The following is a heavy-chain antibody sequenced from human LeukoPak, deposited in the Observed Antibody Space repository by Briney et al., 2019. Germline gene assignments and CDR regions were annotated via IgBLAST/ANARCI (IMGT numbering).Heavy chain of an antibody. D-gene: IGHD6-19*01. CDR1: GGTFSSYA. CDR2: LIPILGIA. CDR3: ASAGIAGAGKGDWFDP. V-gene: IGHV1-69*04. Sequence: ASVKVSCKATGGTFSSYAISWVRQAPGPGLEWMGRLIPILGIANYAQKFQGRVTITADKSTSTAYMELSSLRSEDTAVYYCASAGIAGAGKGDWFDPWGEGTLVTVSS. J-gene: IGHJ5*02.